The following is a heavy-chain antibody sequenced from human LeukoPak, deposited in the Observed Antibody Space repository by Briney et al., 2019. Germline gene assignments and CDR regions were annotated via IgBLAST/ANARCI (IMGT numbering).Heavy chain of an antibody. J-gene: IGHJ4*02. D-gene: IGHD1-26*01. CDR3: AREKVGASHFDY. V-gene: IGHV1-18*01. Sequence: VSVNVSCTASGYTFTSYGISWVRQAPGQGLEWMGWISAYNGNTNYAQKLQGRVTMTTDTSTSTAYMELRSLRSDDTAVYYCAREKVGASHFDYWGQGTLVTVSS. CDR2: ISAYNGNT. CDR1: GYTFTSYG.